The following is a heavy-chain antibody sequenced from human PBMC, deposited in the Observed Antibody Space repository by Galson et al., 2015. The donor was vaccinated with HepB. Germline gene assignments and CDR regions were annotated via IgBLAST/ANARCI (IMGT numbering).Heavy chain of an antibody. CDR1: VYTFTDYT. Sequence: SVKVSCKASVYTFTDYTIHWVRQAPGQRLEWVGWINSGNGHTKYSQKFQGRVTITRDISATTTYMELSSLRSEDTAIYYCARRGPVARGLTVPYDYWGQGTLVTVSS. CDR3: ARRGPVARGLTVPYDY. D-gene: IGHD3-10*01. J-gene: IGHJ4*02. CDR2: INSGNGHT. V-gene: IGHV1-3*01.